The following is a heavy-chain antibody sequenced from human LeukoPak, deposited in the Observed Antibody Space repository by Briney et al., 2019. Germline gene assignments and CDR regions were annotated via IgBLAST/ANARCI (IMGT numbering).Heavy chain of an antibody. D-gene: IGHD3-3*01. V-gene: IGHV3-30*02. CDR2: IRYDGSNK. CDR3: TRDPDGGDYDFWSGYAFDY. J-gene: IGHJ4*02. CDR1: GFTFSSYG. Sequence: GGSLRLSCAASGFTFSSYGMHWVRQAPGKGLEWVAFIRYDGSNKYYADSVKGRFTISRDNSKNTLYLQMNSLKTEDTAVYYCTRDPDGGDYDFWSGYAFDYWGQGTLVTVSS.